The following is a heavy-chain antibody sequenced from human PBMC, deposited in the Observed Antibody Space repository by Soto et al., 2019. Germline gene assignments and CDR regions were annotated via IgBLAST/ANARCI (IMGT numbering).Heavy chain of an antibody. Sequence: QVQLVESGGGVVQPGTSLRLSCAASGFTFSIYGIHWVRQAPGKGLEWVAFISYDESNKYYADSVKGRFTISRDNAKNSLYLQMNSLRPEDTAFYHCARGVGYCHGGGCYPDYWGQGTLVTVSS. CDR1: GFTFSIYG. V-gene: IGHV3-30*03. CDR3: ARGVGYCHGGGCYPDY. D-gene: IGHD2-15*01. J-gene: IGHJ4*02. CDR2: ISYDESNK.